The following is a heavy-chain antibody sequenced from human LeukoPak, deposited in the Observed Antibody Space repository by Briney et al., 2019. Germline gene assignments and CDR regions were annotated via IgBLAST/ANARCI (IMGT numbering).Heavy chain of an antibody. V-gene: IGHV3-33*01. J-gene: IGHJ3*02. D-gene: IGHD4-17*01. CDR3: ARDEAVMTTVLSDAFDI. CDR2: IWYDGSKK. Sequence: GGSLRLSCAASGFTFSSYGMHWVRQAPGKGLEWVALIWYDGSKKFYTDSVKGRFTISRDNSKNTLYLQMNSLRAEDRAVYYCARDEAVMTTVLSDAFDIWGQGTMVTVSS. CDR1: GFTFSSYG.